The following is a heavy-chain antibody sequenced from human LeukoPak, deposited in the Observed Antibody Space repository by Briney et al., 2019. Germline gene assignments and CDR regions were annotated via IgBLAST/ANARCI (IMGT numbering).Heavy chain of an antibody. V-gene: IGHV3-30*02. D-gene: IGHD3-10*01. CDR3: AKDPIRGVRPYYFSS. CDR1: GFTFSSYG. J-gene: IGHJ4*02. CDR2: IHYDGSNK. Sequence: GESLRLSCAASGFTFSSYGMQWVRQAPGKGLEWVGFIHYDGSNKYYANSVKGRFTISRDNSKNTLYLHMNSLRAEDTAVYYCAKDPIRGVRPYYFSSWGQGTLVTVSS.